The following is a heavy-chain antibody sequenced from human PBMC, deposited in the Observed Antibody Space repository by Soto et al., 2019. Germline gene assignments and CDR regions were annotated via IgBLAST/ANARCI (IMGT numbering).Heavy chain of an antibody. D-gene: IGHD3-22*01. Sequence: SESLSLTCTVSGASISSSYWRWIRQSPGKGLEWIGYVHYSGGTKDNPSLNGRVSLSIDTSKNQFSLKLSSVAAADTAVYYCARGYYESRGQCNTFDVWGQGTMVTVSS. CDR1: GASISSSY. CDR3: ARGYYESRGQCNTFDV. CDR2: VHYSGGT. J-gene: IGHJ3*01. V-gene: IGHV4-59*01.